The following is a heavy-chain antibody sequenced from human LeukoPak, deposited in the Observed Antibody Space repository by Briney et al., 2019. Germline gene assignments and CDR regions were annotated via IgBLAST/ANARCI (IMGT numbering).Heavy chain of an antibody. V-gene: IGHV1-18*01. CDR2: ISAYNGNT. CDR1: GYIFTSYG. D-gene: IGHD1-26*01. Sequence: ASVKVSCKASGYIFTSYGISWVRQAPGQGLDWMGWISAYNGNTNYAQKLQGRVTMTTDTSTSTAYMELRSLRSDDTAVYYCARGIVGANWFDPWGQGTLVTVSS. CDR3: ARGIVGANWFDP. J-gene: IGHJ5*02.